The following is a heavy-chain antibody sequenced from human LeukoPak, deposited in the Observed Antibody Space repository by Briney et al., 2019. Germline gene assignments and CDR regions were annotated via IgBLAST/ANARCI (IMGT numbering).Heavy chain of an antibody. D-gene: IGHD6-6*01. V-gene: IGHV4-59*08. Sequence: SETLSLTCTVSGGSISSYYWSWIRQPPGKGLEWIGYIYYSGSTNYDPSLKSRVTISVDTSKNQFSLRLSSVTAADTAVYYCARHRYSSSSLNWFDPWGQGILVTVSS. CDR2: IYYSGST. J-gene: IGHJ5*02. CDR3: ARHRYSSSSLNWFDP. CDR1: GGSISSYY.